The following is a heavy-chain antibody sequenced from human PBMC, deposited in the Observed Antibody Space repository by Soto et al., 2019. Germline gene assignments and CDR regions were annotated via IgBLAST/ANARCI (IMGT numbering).Heavy chain of an antibody. V-gene: IGHV4-31*03. CDR2: IYYTGST. D-gene: IGHD3-10*01. CDR1: GGSISSGGYY. CDR3: ATLYMVRGVRTFDY. J-gene: IGHJ4*02. Sequence: QVQLQGSGPGLVKPSQTLSLTCTVSGGSISSGGYYWSWIRQHPGKGLEWIGYIYYTGSTYYNPSLKSRVTISVDPSKNQFSLKLSSVTAADTAVYYCATLYMVRGVRTFDYWGQGTLVTVSS.